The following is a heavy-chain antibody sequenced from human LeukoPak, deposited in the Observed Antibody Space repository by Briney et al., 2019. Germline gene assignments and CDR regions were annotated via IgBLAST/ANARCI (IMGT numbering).Heavy chain of an antibody. CDR3: AGGRRITIFGVVTAPFDY. Sequence: ASVKVSCKASGYTFTSYDINWVRQATGQGLEWMGWMNPNSGNTGYAQKFQGRVTITRNTSISTAYMELSSLRSEDTAVYYCAGGRRITIFGVVTAPFDYWGQGTLVTVSS. J-gene: IGHJ4*02. D-gene: IGHD3-3*01. V-gene: IGHV1-8*03. CDR1: GYTFTSYD. CDR2: MNPNSGNT.